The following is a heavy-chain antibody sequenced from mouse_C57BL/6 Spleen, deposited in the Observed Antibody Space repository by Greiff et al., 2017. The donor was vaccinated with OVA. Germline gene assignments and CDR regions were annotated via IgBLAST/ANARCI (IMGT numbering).Heavy chain of an antibody. CDR1: GFTFSSYT. D-gene: IGHD2-4*01. CDR2: ISGGGGNT. Sequence: EVRVVESGGGLVKPGGSLKLSCAASGFTFSSYTMSWVRQTPEKRLEWVATISGGGGNTYYPDSVKGRFTISRDNAKNTLYLQMRSLRSEDTALYYCARQGLNDYDWTWFAYWGKGTLVTVYA. V-gene: IGHV5-9*01. CDR3: ARQGLNDYDWTWFAY. J-gene: IGHJ3*01.